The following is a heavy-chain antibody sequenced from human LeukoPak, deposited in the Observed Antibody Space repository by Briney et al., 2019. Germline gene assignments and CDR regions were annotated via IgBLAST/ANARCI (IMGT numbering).Heavy chain of an antibody. D-gene: IGHD5-18*01. CDR1: GFTCSNYG. V-gene: IGHV3-33*01. Sequence: GSLRLSCAASGFTCSNYGMHWVRQAPGKGLEWVAVMWYDGSNKYYTDSVKGRFTISRDNSKNTLYLQMNSLRAEDTAVYYCAREDTSLVIAYWGQGTLVTVSS. CDR2: MWYDGSNK. J-gene: IGHJ4*02. CDR3: AREDTSLVIAY.